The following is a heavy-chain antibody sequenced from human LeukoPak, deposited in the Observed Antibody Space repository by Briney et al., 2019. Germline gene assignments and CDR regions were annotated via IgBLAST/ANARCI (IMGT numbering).Heavy chain of an antibody. CDR3: ARQPLGYCSSTSCYSGGYFDY. D-gene: IGHD2-2*01. Sequence: SETLSLTCTVSGGSISSYYWSWIRQPPGKGLEWIGYIYYSGSTNYNPSLKSRVTISVDTSKNQFSLKLSSVTAADTAVYYCARQPLGYCSSTSCYSGGYFDYWGQGTLVTVS. CDR1: GGSISSYY. V-gene: IGHV4-59*08. J-gene: IGHJ4*02. CDR2: IYYSGST.